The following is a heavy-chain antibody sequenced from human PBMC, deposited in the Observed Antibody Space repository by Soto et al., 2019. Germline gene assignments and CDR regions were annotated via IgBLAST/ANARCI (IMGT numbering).Heavy chain of an antibody. CDR3: ARWALYCSSTSCYTDAFDI. V-gene: IGHV4-31*01. J-gene: IGHJ3*02. CDR2: IYYSGST. Sequence: QVQLQESGPGLVKPSQTLSLTCTVSGGSISSGGYYWSWIRQHPGKGLEWIGYIYYSGSTYYNPSLKSLVTISVDTSMNQFSLKLSSVTAADTAVYYCARWALYCSSTSCYTDAFDIWGQGTMVTVSS. D-gene: IGHD2-2*02. CDR1: GGSISSGGYY.